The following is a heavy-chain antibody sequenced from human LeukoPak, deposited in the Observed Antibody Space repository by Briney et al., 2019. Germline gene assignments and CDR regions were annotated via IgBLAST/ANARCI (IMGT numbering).Heavy chain of an antibody. J-gene: IGHJ4*02. V-gene: IGHV3-48*03. Sequence: PGGSLRLSCAASGFTFSSYEMNWVRQAPGKGLEWVSYISSSGSTIYYADSVKGRFTISRDNAKNSLYLQMNSLRAEDTAVYYCARDRGIMVRGGLVFGYWGQGTLVTVSS. D-gene: IGHD3-10*01. CDR3: ARDRGIMVRGGLVFGY. CDR1: GFTFSSYE. CDR2: ISSSGSTI.